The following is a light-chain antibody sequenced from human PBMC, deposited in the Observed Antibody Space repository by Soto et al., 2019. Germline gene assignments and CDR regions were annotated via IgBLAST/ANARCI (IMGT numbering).Light chain of an antibody. CDR2: EVT. J-gene: IGLJ2*01. V-gene: IGLV2-14*01. Sequence: QSALTQPDSVSGSLGQSITISCTGTSSDVGGYNYVSWYQHHPGKDPKVVIFEVTKRPSGVSSRFSGSKSGNTASLTVSGLQAEDEGDYYCSSFTSISTVLFGGGTKLTVL. CDR1: SSDVGGYNY. CDR3: SSFTSISTVL.